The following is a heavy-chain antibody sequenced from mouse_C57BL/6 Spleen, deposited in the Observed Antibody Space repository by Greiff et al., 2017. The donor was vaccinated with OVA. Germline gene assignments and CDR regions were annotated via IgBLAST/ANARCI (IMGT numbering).Heavy chain of an antibody. CDR3: TACRITTVVDWYFDV. Sequence: EVQLQQSGAELVRPGASVKLSCTASGFNIKDYYMHWVKQRPEQGLEWIGRIDPEDGDTEYAPKFQGKATMTADTSSNTAYLQLSSLTSEDTAVYYCTACRITTVVDWYFDVWGTGTTVTVSS. J-gene: IGHJ1*03. V-gene: IGHV14-1*01. CDR1: GFNIKDYY. CDR2: IDPEDGDT. D-gene: IGHD1-1*01.